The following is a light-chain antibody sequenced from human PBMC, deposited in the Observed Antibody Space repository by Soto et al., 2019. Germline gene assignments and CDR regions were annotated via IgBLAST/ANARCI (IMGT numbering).Light chain of an antibody. Sequence: EIVLTQSPATLSLSPGERATLSCRAIQGISGYLAWYQQKPGQAPRLLIYDASNRAAGIPARFSGSGSETDFTLTISSLEPEDFAVYYCQQRSNWPHSITFGQGTRLEIK. V-gene: IGKV3-11*01. CDR3: QQRSNWPHSIT. J-gene: IGKJ5*01. CDR2: DAS. CDR1: QGISGY.